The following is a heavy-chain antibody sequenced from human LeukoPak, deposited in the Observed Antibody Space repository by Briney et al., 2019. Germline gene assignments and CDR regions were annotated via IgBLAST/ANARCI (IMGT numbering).Heavy chain of an antibody. CDR3: ARTVGDYSTSPWKG. V-gene: IGHV5-51*01. D-gene: IGHD4-11*01. CDR1: GYNFTNYW. J-gene: IGHJ4*02. Sequence: GESLKISCKGSGYNFTNYWIGWVRQMPGKGLEWMGIIYPGDSETRYSPSFQGQVTISADKSISTAYLQWSSLQASDTGMYYCARTVGDYSTSPWKGWGQGTLVTVSS. CDR2: IYPGDSET.